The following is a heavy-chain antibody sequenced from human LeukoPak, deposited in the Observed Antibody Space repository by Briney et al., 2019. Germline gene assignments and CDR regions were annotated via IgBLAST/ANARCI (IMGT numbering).Heavy chain of an antibody. CDR3: ARVTLGIAAAGTYYFDY. CDR1: GGSISSGDYY. V-gene: IGHV4-30-4*01. J-gene: IGHJ4*02. Sequence: PSETLSLTCTVSGGSISSGDYYWSWIRQPPGKGLGWIGYIYYSGSTYYNPSLKSRVTISEDTSKNQFSLNLSSVTAADTAVYYCARVTLGIAAAGTYYFDYWGQGTLVTVSS. D-gene: IGHD6-13*01. CDR2: IYYSGST.